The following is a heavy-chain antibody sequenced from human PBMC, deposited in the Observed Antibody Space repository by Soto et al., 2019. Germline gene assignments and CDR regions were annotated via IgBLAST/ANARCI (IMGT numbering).Heavy chain of an antibody. Sequence: SETLSLTCTVSGGSISSSTYYWGWIRQPPGKGLEWLGSVYYSGDTYYNPSLNSRVAMSVDTSKNRFSLKLSSVTAADTAVYYCARTKSLVCSDSKCYHSPFDYWGQGTLVTVSS. CDR1: GGSISSSTYY. D-gene: IGHD2-15*01. V-gene: IGHV4-39*01. J-gene: IGHJ4*02. CDR2: VYYSGDT. CDR3: ARTKSLVCSDSKCYHSPFDY.